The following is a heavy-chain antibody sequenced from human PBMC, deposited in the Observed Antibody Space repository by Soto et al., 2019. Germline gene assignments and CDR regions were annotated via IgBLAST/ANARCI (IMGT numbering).Heavy chain of an antibody. V-gene: IGHV4-59*01. Sequence: ASETLSLTCTVSGGSISSYYWSWIRQPPGKGLEWIGYIYYSGRTNYNPSLKSRVTISVDTSKNQFSLKLSSVTAADTAVYYCARGYCSSTICYIWDNWFDPWGQGTLVTVSS. D-gene: IGHD2-2*02. CDR3: ARGYCSSTICYIWDNWFDP. J-gene: IGHJ5*02. CDR1: GGSISSYY. CDR2: IYYSGRT.